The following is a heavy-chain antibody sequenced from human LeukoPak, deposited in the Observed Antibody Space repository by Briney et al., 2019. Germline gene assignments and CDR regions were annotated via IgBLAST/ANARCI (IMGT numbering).Heavy chain of an antibody. D-gene: IGHD3-10*01. CDR3: ARSLRVRGVPDYMDV. CDR1: GFTVSSNY. CDR2: IYKNAIT. J-gene: IGHJ6*03. Sequence: GGSLRLSCAASGFTVSSNYMTWVRQAPGKGLEWVSVIYKNAITYYADTVKGRFTISRDSSKNTLYLQMNSLRADDTAVYYCARSLRVRGVPDYMDVWGKGTTVTISS. V-gene: IGHV3-53*01.